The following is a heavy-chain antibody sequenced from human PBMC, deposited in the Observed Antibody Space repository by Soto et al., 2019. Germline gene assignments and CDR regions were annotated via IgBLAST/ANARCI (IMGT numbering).Heavy chain of an antibody. CDR3: ARTVGATYAFDI. J-gene: IGHJ3*02. D-gene: IGHD1-26*01. CDR2: ISAYNGNT. V-gene: IGHV1-18*01. CDR1: GYTFTSYG. Sequence: QVQLVQSGAEVKKPGASVKVSCKASGYTFTSYGISWVRQAPGQGLEWMGWISAYNGNTNYAQKVQGRVTMTTDTSSSTAYMELRSLRSDDTAVSYFARTVGATYAFDIWGQGLMVTVSS.